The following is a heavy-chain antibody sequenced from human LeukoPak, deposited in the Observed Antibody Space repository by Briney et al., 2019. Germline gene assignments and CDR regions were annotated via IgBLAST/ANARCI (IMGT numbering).Heavy chain of an antibody. V-gene: IGHV1-8*03. J-gene: IGHJ4*02. D-gene: IGHD5-12*01. Sequence: ASVKVSCKASGYTFTSYDINWVRQATGQGLEWMGWMNPNSGSTGYAQKFQGRVTITRNTSIGTAYMELSGLRSEDTAVYYCARGRSTGYPYYFEYWGQGTLVTVSS. CDR2: MNPNSGST. CDR3: ARGRSTGYPYYFEY. CDR1: GYTFTSYD.